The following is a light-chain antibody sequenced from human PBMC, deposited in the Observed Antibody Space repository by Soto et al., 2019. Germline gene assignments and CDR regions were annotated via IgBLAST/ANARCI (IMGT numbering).Light chain of an antibody. J-gene: IGLJ1*01. Sequence: QSVLTQPASVSESPGQSSTISCTGSSSDVGGFNYVSWYQQHPGKAPKLLIYGVSNRPSGVSDRFSASKSGNTASLTISGLQAEDAADYYCSSYTIRSTFYVFGTGTKVTVL. CDR1: SSDVGGFNY. V-gene: IGLV2-14*01. CDR2: GVS. CDR3: SSYTIRSTFYV.